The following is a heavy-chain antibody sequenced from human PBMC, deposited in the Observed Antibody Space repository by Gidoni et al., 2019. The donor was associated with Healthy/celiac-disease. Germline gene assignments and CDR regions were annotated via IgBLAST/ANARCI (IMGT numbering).Heavy chain of an antibody. CDR1: GFTFSSYA. V-gene: IGHV3-30-3*02. CDR3: AKCSGWYRVYDAFDI. CDR2: ISYDGSNK. Sequence: QVQLVESGGGVVQPGRSLRLSCAASGFTFSSYAMHWVRQAPGKGLEWVAVISYDGSNKYYADSVKGRFTISRDNSKNTLYLQMNSLRAEDTAVYYCAKCSGWYRVYDAFDIWGQGTMVTVSS. D-gene: IGHD6-19*01. J-gene: IGHJ3*02.